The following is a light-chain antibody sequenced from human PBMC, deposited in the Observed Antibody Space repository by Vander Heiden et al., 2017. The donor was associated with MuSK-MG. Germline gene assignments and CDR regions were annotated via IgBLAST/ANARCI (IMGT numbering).Light chain of an antibody. CDR1: QSVGGN. CDR3: QQFNNWPLT. Sequence: EIVMTQSPATLSVSPGERVTLSCRASQSVGGNLAWYQQKPGQTPRLLIYAASTRATGIPARFSGSGSGAEFTLTINRVQSEDFAVYYCQQFNNWPLTFGGGTKVEIK. V-gene: IGKV3-15*01. CDR2: AAS. J-gene: IGKJ4*01.